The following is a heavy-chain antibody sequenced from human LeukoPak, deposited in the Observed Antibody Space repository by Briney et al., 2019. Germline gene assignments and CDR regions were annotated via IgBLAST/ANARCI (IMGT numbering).Heavy chain of an antibody. Sequence: GGSLRLSGAASGLTFGIYAMSWVRQAPGKGLEWVSSISSSINYIYYADSVKGRFTISRDNAKNSLYLQINSLRAEDTAVYYCARDLGIAARPTFDYWGQGTLVTVSS. D-gene: IGHD6-6*01. V-gene: IGHV3-21*01. CDR1: GLTFGIYA. CDR2: ISSSINYI. J-gene: IGHJ4*02. CDR3: ARDLGIAARPTFDY.